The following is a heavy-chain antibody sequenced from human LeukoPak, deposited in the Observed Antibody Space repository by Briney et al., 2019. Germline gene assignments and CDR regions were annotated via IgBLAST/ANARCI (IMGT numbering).Heavy chain of an antibody. CDR3: ARLVGATAYFDY. J-gene: IGHJ4*02. D-gene: IGHD1-26*01. V-gene: IGHV3-23*01. CDR1: GYTFSSYA. CDR2: ISGSGGST. Sequence: GGSLRLSYAASGYTFSSYAMSWVRQAPGKGLEWVSAISGSGGSTYYADSVKGRFTISRDNSKNTLYLQMNSLRAEDTAVYYCARLVGATAYFDYWGQGTLVTASS.